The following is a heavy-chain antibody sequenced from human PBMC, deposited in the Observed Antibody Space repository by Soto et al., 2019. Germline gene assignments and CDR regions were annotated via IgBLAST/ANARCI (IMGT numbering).Heavy chain of an antibody. Sequence: SQTLSLTCAISGDSVSSNSAAWNWIRQSPSRGLEWLGRTYYRSKWYNDYAVSVKSRITINPDTSKNQFSLQLNSVTPEDTAVYYCASSNGGALYYVFWSGYPEFHYYYYYGMDVWGQGTTVTVSS. CDR2: TYYRSKWYN. J-gene: IGHJ6*02. CDR3: ASSNGGALYYVFWSGYPEFHYYYYYGMDV. V-gene: IGHV6-1*01. D-gene: IGHD3-3*01. CDR1: GDSVSSNSAA.